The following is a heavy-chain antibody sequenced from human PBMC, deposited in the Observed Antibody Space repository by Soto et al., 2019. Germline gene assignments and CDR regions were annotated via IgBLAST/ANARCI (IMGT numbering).Heavy chain of an antibody. V-gene: IGHV1-18*04. J-gene: IGHJ5*02. CDR2: ISAYNGNT. D-gene: IGHD6-13*01. Sequence: GASVKVSCKASGYTFTSYGISWVRQAPGQGLEWMGWISAYNGNTNYAQKLQGRVTMTTDTSTSTAYMELRSLRSDDTAVYYCARDLIADADPPEYWFDPWGQGTLVTVSS. CDR3: ARDLIADADPPEYWFDP. CDR1: GYTFTSYG.